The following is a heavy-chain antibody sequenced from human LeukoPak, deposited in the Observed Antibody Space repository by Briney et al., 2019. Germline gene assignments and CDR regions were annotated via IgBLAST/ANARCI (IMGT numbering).Heavy chain of an antibody. CDR2: IKRDGSER. D-gene: IGHD3-22*01. Sequence: GGSLRLSCAASGINLGTYWMSWVRQAPGKGLEWVANIKRDGSERYYVDSVKGRFAISRDNAKNSLYLQMNSLRVDDTAVYYCARDRLSYYDSSGYYSDFWGQGTLVTVSS. J-gene: IGHJ4*02. CDR1: GINLGTYW. CDR3: ARDRLSYYDSSGYYSDF. V-gene: IGHV3-7*01.